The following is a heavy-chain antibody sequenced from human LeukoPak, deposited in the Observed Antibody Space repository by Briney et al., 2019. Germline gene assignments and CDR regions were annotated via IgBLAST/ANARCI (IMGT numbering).Heavy chain of an antibody. CDR1: GMTLSDYY. J-gene: IGHJ6*03. CDR3: ARQGAPISRQYYYYMDV. CDR2: VSHDGDT. Sequence: SETLSLACGVSGMTLSDYYWTWIRQSPGKGLEWIGEVSHDGDTNYNPSLKSRVSISGDTSNDQFSLKLSSVTAADTAVYYCARQGAPISRQYYYYMDVWGKGTTVTVSS. V-gene: IGHV4-34*01. D-gene: IGHD2-2*02.